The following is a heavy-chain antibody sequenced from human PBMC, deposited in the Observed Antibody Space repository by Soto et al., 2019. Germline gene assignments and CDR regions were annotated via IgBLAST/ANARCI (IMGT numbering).Heavy chain of an antibody. CDR1: GLTFSRSD. V-gene: IGHV3-23*01. Sequence: EVQLLESGGGLVQPGGSLRLSCVVSGLTFSRSDLSWVRQPPGKGLEWVSASGGSDLSTHYVDSVKGRFTISRDSSKNRLYLHMNSMSAADTAVYYSGTHSWNYWGQGPLVTVSS. CDR3: GTHSWNY. CDR2: SGGSDLST. D-gene: IGHD1-1*01. J-gene: IGHJ4*02.